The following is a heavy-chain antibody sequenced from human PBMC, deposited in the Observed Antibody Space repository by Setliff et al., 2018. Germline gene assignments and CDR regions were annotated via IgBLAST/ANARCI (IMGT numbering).Heavy chain of an antibody. CDR2: INHSGST. Sequence: SETLSLTCAVYGGSFSGYYWSWIRQPPGKGLEWIREINHSGSTNYNPSLKSRVTISVDTSKNQFSLKLSSVTAADTAVYYCARRMNRYYYYYMDVWGKGTTVTVSS. J-gene: IGHJ6*03. D-gene: IGHD2-15*01. CDR3: ARRMNRYYYYYMDV. V-gene: IGHV4-34*01. CDR1: GGSFSGYY.